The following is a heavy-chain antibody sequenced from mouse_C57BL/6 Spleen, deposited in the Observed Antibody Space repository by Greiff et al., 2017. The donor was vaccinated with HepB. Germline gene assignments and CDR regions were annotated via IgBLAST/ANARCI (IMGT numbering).Heavy chain of an antibody. J-gene: IGHJ2*01. CDR3: ARGGLGLYFDY. V-gene: IGHV1-82*01. CDR2: IYPGDGDT. D-gene: IGHD4-1*01. CDR1: GYAFSSSW. Sequence: VQLVESGPELVKPGASVKISCKASGYAFSSSWMNWVKQRPGKGLEWIGRIYPGDGDTNYNGKFKGKATLTADKSSSTAYMQLSSLTSEDSAVYFCARGGLGLYFDYWGQGTTLTVSS.